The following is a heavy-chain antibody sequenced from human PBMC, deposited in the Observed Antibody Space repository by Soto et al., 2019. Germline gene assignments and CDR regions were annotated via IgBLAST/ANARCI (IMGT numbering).Heavy chain of an antibody. D-gene: IGHD2-15*01. V-gene: IGHV3-23*01. CDR3: AKGGGSCCFDC. J-gene: IGHJ4*02. Sequence: GSLRLSCAASGFTFSTYAMSWVRQAPGKGLEWVSAISGSGGNSTFYGDSVKGRFTISRDNSKNTLYLEMSSLGAEDTAVYYCAKGGGSCCFDCWGQGTLVTVSS. CDR1: GFTFSTYA. CDR2: ISGSGGNST.